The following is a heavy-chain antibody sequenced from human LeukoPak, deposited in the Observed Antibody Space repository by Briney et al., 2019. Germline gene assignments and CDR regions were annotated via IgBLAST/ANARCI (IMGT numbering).Heavy chain of an antibody. CDR1: GFTFSTHA. J-gene: IGHJ4*02. D-gene: IGHD6-13*01. Sequence: QPGGSLRLSCAVSGFTFSTHAVSWVRQAPGKGLEWVSDISASGGSTYYADSVKGRFTVSRDNSKNTLYLQMSSLRADDTAVYYCAKGPRQQLVTRFDNWGQGTLVTVSS. CDR2: ISASGGST. CDR3: AKGPRQQLVTRFDN. V-gene: IGHV3-23*01.